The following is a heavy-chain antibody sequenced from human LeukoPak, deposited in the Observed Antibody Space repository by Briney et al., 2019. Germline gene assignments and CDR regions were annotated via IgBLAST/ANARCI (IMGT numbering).Heavy chain of an antibody. D-gene: IGHD6-13*01. CDR3: ARGLIAAAGTRWFDP. Sequence: ASVKVSCKASGYTFTGYYMHWVRQAPGQGLEWMGWINPNSGGTNYAQKFQGRVTMTRDTSISTAYTELSRLRSDDTAVYYCARGLIAAAGTRWFDPWGQGTLVTVSS. CDR2: INPNSGGT. J-gene: IGHJ5*02. CDR1: GYTFTGYY. V-gene: IGHV1-2*02.